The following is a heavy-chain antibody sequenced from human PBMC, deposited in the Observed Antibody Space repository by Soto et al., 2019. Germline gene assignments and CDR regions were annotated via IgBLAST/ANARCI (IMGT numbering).Heavy chain of an antibody. CDR3: ARASRARCVDRSCPACFDP. V-gene: IGHV4-31*03. Sequence: SETLSLTCTVSGGSISNANYYWSWICHHPGKGLEWIGYIYYTGTTYYSPSLESRVAISVDTSQNQFSLKLGAVTAADTAVYFCARASRARCVDRSCPACFDPWGKGTLVT. D-gene: IGHD1-26*01. CDR1: GGSISNANYY. J-gene: IGHJ5*02. CDR2: IYYTGTT.